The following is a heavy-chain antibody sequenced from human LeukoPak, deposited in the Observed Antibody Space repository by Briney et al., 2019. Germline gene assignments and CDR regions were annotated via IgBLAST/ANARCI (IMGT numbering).Heavy chain of an antibody. J-gene: IGHJ4*02. CDR3: ARDIPGTTGFDY. CDR2: IKQDGSEK. Sequence: GGSRRLSCAASGFTVSSNYMSWVRQAPGKGLEWVANIKQDGSEKNYVGSVKGRFTIARDNAKNSLYLQMNSLRAEDTAVYYCARDIPGTTGFDYWGQGTLVTVSS. V-gene: IGHV3-7*01. CDR1: GFTVSSNY. D-gene: IGHD1-1*01.